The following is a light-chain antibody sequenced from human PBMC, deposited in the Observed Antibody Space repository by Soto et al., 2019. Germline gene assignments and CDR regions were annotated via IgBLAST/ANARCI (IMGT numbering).Light chain of an antibody. Sequence: DIQMTQSPSTLSGSVGDRVTLTCRASQTISSWLAWYQQKQGKAPKILIYKASTLKSGVPSRFRGSGSGTECTLTISSLQPDDFATYYCQHYNSYSEAFGQGTKVDI. CDR2: KAS. CDR1: QTISSW. CDR3: QHYNSYSEA. J-gene: IGKJ1*01. V-gene: IGKV1-5*03.